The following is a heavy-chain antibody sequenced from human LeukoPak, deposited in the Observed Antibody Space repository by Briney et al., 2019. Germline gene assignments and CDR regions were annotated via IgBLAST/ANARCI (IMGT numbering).Heavy chain of an antibody. Sequence: ASVKVSCKASGYTFTSYDINWVRQATGQGLEWMGWMNPNSGNTGYAQKFQGRVTITTDESTSTAYMELSSLRSEDTAVYYCARVGLELRGGLHYWGQGTLVTVSS. J-gene: IGHJ4*02. CDR1: GYTFTSYD. D-gene: IGHD1-7*01. CDR3: ARVGLELRGGLHY. V-gene: IGHV1-8*03. CDR2: MNPNSGNT.